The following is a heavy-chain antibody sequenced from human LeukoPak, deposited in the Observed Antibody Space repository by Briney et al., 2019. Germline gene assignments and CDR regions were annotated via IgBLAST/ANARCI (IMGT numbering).Heavy chain of an antibody. CDR2: IKSKTDGGST. V-gene: IGHV3-15*01. D-gene: IGHD2-2*01. Sequence: MPGGSLRLSCAASGFAFDGAWMTWVRQAPGKGLEWVGRIKSKTDGGSTEYAAPVKGRFSISRDDPKRTVYLQMNSLKTEDTAVYFCSYMPDYWGQGTLVTVSS. CDR3: SYMPDY. J-gene: IGHJ4*02. CDR1: GFAFDGAW.